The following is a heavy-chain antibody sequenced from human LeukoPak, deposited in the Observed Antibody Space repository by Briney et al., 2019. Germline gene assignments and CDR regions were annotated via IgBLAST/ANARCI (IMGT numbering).Heavy chain of an antibody. V-gene: IGHV3-30*02. Sequence: GGSLRLSCATSGFTFNTYGMHWARQAPGKGLEGVAYIWYYGSKKDYADSVMGRFTISRDSSKSTLYLQMNSLRAEDTAVYYCARDLLGLPHKYFDSWGQGTLVTVSS. D-gene: IGHD3-16*01. CDR1: GFTFNTYG. J-gene: IGHJ4*02. CDR2: IWYYGSKK. CDR3: ARDLLGLPHKYFDS.